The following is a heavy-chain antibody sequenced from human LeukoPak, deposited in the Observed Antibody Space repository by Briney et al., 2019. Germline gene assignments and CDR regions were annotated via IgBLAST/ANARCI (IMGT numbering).Heavy chain of an antibody. CDR2: IPSKTDGGIT. D-gene: IGHD3-16*02. V-gene: IGHV3-15*01. CDR1: GLTFTNAW. CDR3: TTDLRS. Sequence: GESLRLSCVASGLTFTNAWMAWVRQAPGKAMEWVGRIPSKTDGGITGYAAPVKGRFTISSDDSKNTLYLQMNRLKTEDTALYYCTTDLRSWGQGALVTVSS. J-gene: IGHJ4*02.